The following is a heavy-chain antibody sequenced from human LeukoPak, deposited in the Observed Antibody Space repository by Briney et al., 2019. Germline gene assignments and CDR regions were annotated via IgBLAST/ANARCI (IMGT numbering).Heavy chain of an antibody. V-gene: IGHV3-23*01. D-gene: IGHD3-10*01. CDR1: GFTFSSYA. J-gene: IGHJ4*02. Sequence: GGSLRLSCAASGFTFSSYAMSWVRQAPGKGLEWVSAISGSAVDTWYADSVKGRFTISRDNSKDTLYLQMNSLRAEDTAVHYCAKDSMVRGVIIPIWGQGTLVTVSS. CDR2: ISGSAVDT. CDR3: AKDSMVRGVIIPI.